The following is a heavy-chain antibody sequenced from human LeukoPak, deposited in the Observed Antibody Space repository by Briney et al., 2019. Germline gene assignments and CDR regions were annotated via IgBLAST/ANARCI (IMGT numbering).Heavy chain of an antibody. J-gene: IGHJ5*02. CDR2: MNPNSGNT. D-gene: IGHD5-24*01. V-gene: IGHV1-8*01. Sequence: ASVTVSCKASGYTFTSYDINWVRQAPGQGVEGMGWMNPNSGNTVYAQKFQGRVTMTRNTSISTAYMELSSLRSEDTAVYYCARGVEMATITGDWFDLWGQGTLVTVSS. CDR1: GYTFTSYD. CDR3: ARGVEMATITGDWFDL.